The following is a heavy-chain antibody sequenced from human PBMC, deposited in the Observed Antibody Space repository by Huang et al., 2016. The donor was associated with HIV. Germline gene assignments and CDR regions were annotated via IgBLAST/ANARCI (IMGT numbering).Heavy chain of an antibody. D-gene: IGHD3-3*01. CDR2: IHYSGST. V-gene: IGHV4-39*01. CDR3: ARHSGDFWSGYSYFDY. CDR1: VGSISSSSYY. Sequence: QLQLQESGPGLVKPSETLSLTCTVSVGSISSSSYYWGWLRQPPGTGLEWIGSIHYSGSTYYNPSLKSQVTISVETSKNQLSLKLSSVTAADTAVYYCARHSGDFWSGYSYFDYWGQGTLVPVSS. J-gene: IGHJ4*02.